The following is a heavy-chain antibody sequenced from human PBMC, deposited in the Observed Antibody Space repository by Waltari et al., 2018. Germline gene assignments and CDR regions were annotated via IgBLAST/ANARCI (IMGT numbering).Heavy chain of an antibody. Sequence: EVQLVESGGGLVQPGRSLRLSCTASGYTVDTYAMQWHREAPGKGLEWVSGISWNSGSIGYADSVKGRFTISRDNAKNSLYLQMNSLRAEDTALYYCAKDYLEYDNGLFDYWGQGTLVTVSS. V-gene: IGHV3-9*01. J-gene: IGHJ4*02. CDR1: GYTVDTYA. D-gene: IGHD1-1*01. CDR3: AKDYLEYDNGLFDY. CDR2: ISWNSGSI.